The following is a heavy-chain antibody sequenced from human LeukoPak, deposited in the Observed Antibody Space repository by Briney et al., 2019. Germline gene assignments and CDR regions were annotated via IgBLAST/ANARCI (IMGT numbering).Heavy chain of an antibody. V-gene: IGHV1-3*01. J-gene: IGHJ4*02. CDR3: ARDTAYSSGWYGTFDY. D-gene: IGHD6-19*01. CDR1: GYTFTGYY. CDR2: INAGNGNT. Sequence: ASVKVSCKASGYTFTGYYMHWVRQAPGQRLEWMGWINAGNGNTKYSQKFQGRVTITRDTSASTAYMELSSLRSEDTAVYYCARDTAYSSGWYGTFDYWGQGTLVTVSS.